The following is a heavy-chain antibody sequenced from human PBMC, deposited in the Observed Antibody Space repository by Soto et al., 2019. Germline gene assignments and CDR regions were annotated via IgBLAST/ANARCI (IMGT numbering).Heavy chain of an antibody. CDR1: GASISRGDYY. Sequence: QLQLQESGPGLVKPSETLSLTCTVSGASISRGDYYWGWIRQPPGKGLGGIGSIYYSGNTYNNPSLKSRVTISVDTSKNQFSLKLNSVTAADTGVYYCARPGQYSSGWTGPWEYFQHWGQGTLVIVSS. CDR3: ARPGQYSSGWTGPWEYFQH. V-gene: IGHV4-39*01. D-gene: IGHD6-19*01. J-gene: IGHJ1*01. CDR2: IYYSGNT.